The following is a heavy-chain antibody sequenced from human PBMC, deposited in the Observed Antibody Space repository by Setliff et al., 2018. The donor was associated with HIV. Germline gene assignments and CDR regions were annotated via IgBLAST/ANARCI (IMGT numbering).Heavy chain of an antibody. J-gene: IGHJ4*02. D-gene: IGHD3-16*01. CDR2: IYTSGST. CDR1: GVSISNGSYY. V-gene: IGHV4-61*09. CDR3: ARDQRVSY. Sequence: SETLSLTCTVSGVSISNGSYYWSWIRQPAGKGLEWIGHIYTSGSTNYNPSLKSRVTISVDTSRNQFSLRLNSVTAADTAVYFCARDQRVSYWGQGTLVTVSS.